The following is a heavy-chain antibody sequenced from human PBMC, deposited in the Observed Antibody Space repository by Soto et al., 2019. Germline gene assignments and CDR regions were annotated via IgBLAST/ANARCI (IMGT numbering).Heavy chain of an antibody. CDR3: ARVWFGELLSGPYNWFDP. Sequence: GASVKVSCKASGYTFTSYGISWVRQAPGQGLEWMGWISAYNGNTNYAQKLQGRVTMTTDTSTSTAYMELRSLRSDDTAVYYCARVWFGELLSGPYNWFDPWGQGTLVTVSS. CDR2: ISAYNGNT. CDR1: GYTFTSYG. D-gene: IGHD3-10*01. J-gene: IGHJ5*02. V-gene: IGHV1-18*01.